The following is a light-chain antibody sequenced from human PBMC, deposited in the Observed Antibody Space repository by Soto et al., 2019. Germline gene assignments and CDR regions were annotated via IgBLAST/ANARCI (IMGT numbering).Light chain of an antibody. CDR1: SVSSS. CDR2: DAS. Sequence: SVSSSLAGYQQTPGQSPRLLIYDASTRATSIPARFSGSGSGTDFTLIISSLEPEDSAVYYCQQRSKWHPVFTFGQGSRLEIK. CDR3: QQRSKWHPVFT. J-gene: IGKJ5*01. V-gene: IGKV3-11*01.